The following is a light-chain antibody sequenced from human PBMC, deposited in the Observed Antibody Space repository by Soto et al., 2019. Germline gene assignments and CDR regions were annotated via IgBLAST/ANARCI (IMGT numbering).Light chain of an antibody. CDR2: DVS. CDR3: SSYTSSSVV. CDR1: SREVGGYNY. Sequence: QSVLTQPASVSGSPGQSITISCTGTSREVGGYNYVSWYQQHPGKAPKLMIYDVSNRPSGFSNRFSGSKSGNTASLTISGLQAEDEADYYCSSYTSSSVVFGTGTKVTVL. V-gene: IGLV2-14*01. J-gene: IGLJ1*01.